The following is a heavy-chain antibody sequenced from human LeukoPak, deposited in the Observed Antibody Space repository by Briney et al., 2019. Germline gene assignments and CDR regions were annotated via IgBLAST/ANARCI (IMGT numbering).Heavy chain of an antibody. D-gene: IGHD3-10*01. CDR3: RGVRFGELFDY. V-gene: IGHV4-59*08. CDR2: IYYNGYT. Sequence: SETLSLTCTVSGGPIGTYYWSWIRQPPGKGLEWIGYIYYNGYTDYNPSLKSRVTISVHTPKNQFSLQLSSVTAADTAVYYCRGVRFGELFDYWGQGTLVTVSS. J-gene: IGHJ4*02. CDR1: GGPIGTYY.